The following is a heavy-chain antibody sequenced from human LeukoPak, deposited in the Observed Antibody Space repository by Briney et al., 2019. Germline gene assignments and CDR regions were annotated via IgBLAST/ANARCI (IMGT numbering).Heavy chain of an antibody. J-gene: IGHJ4*02. CDR2: ISSTSSHI. V-gene: IGHV3-21*01. D-gene: IGHD5-18*01. CDR3: ARALYNHGFSRPQIDY. CDR1: EFISSRVI. Sequence: GCLWLSCAAAEFISSRVIMKWVRQAPGKGLEWVSSISSTSSHIYYADSVKGRFTISRDNVKHSLYLQMNSLRVEDTAVYYCARALYNHGFSRPQIDYWGQGTLVTVSS.